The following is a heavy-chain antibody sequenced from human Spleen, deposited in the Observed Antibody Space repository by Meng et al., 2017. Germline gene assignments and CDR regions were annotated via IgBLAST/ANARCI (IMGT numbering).Heavy chain of an antibody. CDR3: ASGSYCSSTSCYDYYYYYGMDV. CDR2: MNPNSGNI. Sequence: ASVKVSCKASGYTFSSYDINWVRQATGQGLEWMGWMNPNSGNIGYTQKFQGRVTITRNISIYTAHMELSSLRSEDTAVYHCASGSYCSSTSCYDYYYYYGMDVWGQGTTVTVSS. D-gene: IGHD2-2*01. J-gene: IGHJ6*02. V-gene: IGHV1-8*03. CDR1: GYTFSSYD.